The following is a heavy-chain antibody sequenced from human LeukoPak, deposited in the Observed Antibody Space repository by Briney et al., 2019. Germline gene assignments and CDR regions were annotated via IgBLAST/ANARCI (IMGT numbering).Heavy chain of an antibody. J-gene: IGHJ4*02. CDR2: ISGSGGST. V-gene: IGHV3-23*01. Sequence: GGSLRVSCAASGFTFSSYAMSWVRQAPGKGLEWVSTISGSGGSTSYADSVKGRFTISRDNSRNTLYLQMKRLRAEDTAVYYCARKYSSSHHGTFDYWGQGTLVTVSP. D-gene: IGHD6-13*01. CDR1: GFTFSSYA. CDR3: ARKYSSSHHGTFDY.